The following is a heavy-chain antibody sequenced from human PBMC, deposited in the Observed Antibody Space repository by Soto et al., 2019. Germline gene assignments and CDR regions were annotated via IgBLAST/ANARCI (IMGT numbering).Heavy chain of an antibody. CDR1: GYNFFDYG. CDR3: ARGRTVSSIGPLLV. CDR2: VSPKSGNT. D-gene: IGHD1-1*01. J-gene: IGHJ1*01. V-gene: IGHV1-18*01. Sequence: QIQLVKSGAEVKKPGASVTVSCKASGYNFFDYGVSWVRQAPGQGLEWMGWVSPKSGNTDYARKVQSRVTMTTDTSMRTAYMELRGLRSDDTAVYYCARGRTVSSIGPLLVWGQGTLVSVSS.